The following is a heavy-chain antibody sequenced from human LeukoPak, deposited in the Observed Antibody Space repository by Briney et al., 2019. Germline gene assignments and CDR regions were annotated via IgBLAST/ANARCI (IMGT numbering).Heavy chain of an antibody. J-gene: IGHJ4*02. Sequence: SSETLSLTCIVSGGSVRSDNYYWSWIRQPPGKGLEWIGSIYYSGSTYYNPSLKSRVTISVDTSKNQFSLKLSSVTAADTAVYYCARHADSYDFWSGYYMGYFDYWGQGTLVTVSS. D-gene: IGHD3-3*01. CDR1: GGSVRSDNYY. CDR2: IYYSGST. V-gene: IGHV4-39*01. CDR3: ARHADSYDFWSGYYMGYFDY.